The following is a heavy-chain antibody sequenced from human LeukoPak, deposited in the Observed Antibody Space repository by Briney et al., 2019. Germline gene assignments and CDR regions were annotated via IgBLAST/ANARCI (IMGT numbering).Heavy chain of an antibody. CDR2: LYSDGNT. CDR1: GFTVITND. D-gene: IGHD1-14*01. Sequence: PGGSLRLSCAASGFTVITNDMTWVRQAPGKGLELVSVLYSDGNTKYADSVQGRFTISRDNSKNTLYLEMNSLSLDDTAVYYCARGVEPLAANTLAYWGQGTLVTVSS. J-gene: IGHJ4*02. CDR3: ARGVEPLAANTLAY. V-gene: IGHV3-53*01.